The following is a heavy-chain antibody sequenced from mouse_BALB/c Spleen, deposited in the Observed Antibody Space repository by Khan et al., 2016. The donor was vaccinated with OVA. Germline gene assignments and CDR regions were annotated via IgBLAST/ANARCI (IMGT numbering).Heavy chain of an antibody. Sequence: EVQLQESGPGLVKPSQSLSLTCTVTGYSITSGYAWNWLRQFPGNKLEWMGYISYSGFTSYTPSLKSRISITRDTSKNQFFLQLNSVTTEDTATYCCARGNYHGYYFDYWGQGTTLTVSS. V-gene: IGHV3-2*02. J-gene: IGHJ2*01. CDR2: ISYSGFT. CDR1: GYSITSGYA. CDR3: ARGNYHGYYFDY. D-gene: IGHD1-1*01.